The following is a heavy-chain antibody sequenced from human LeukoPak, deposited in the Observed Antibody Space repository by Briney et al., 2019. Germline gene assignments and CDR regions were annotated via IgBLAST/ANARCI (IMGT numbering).Heavy chain of an antibody. CDR3: ARVVPAATHFDY. CDR2: IYHSGST. V-gene: IGHV4-30-2*01. J-gene: IGHJ4*02. CDR1: GGSISSGGYS. Sequence: SETLSLTCAVSGGSISSGGYSWSWIRQPPGKGLEWIGYIYHSGSTYYNPSLKSRVTISVDRSKNQFSLKLSSVTAADTAVYYCARVVPAATHFDYWGQGTLVTVSS. D-gene: IGHD2-2*01.